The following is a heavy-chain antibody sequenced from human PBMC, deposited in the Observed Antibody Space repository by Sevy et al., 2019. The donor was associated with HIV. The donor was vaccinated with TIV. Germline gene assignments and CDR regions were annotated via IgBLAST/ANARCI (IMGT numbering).Heavy chain of an antibody. D-gene: IGHD5-12*01. CDR1: GFTFTSYW. CDR3: AKVTGRYVADH. Sequence: GGSLRLSCEASGFTFTSYWMAWVRQAPGKGLEWVASISLDGIEKYCVDSVKGRFTISRDNAKKSLFLQLNSLRGDDTAVYYCAKVTGRYVADHWGQGARVTVSS. V-gene: IGHV3-7*03. CDR2: ISLDGIEK. J-gene: IGHJ5*02.